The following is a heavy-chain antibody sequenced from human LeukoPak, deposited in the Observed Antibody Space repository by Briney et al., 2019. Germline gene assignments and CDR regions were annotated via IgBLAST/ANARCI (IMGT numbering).Heavy chain of an antibody. Sequence: SGTLSLTCAVSGGSISSDNWWSWVRQPPAKGLEWIGEIYHSGSTNYNPSLESRVTISVDKSKNQFSLKLSSVTAADTAVYYCAKVTTIYSFDYWGQGTLVTVSS. CDR3: AKVTTIYSFDY. J-gene: IGHJ4*02. D-gene: IGHD3-3*01. V-gene: IGHV4-4*02. CDR1: GGSISSDNW. CDR2: IYHSGST.